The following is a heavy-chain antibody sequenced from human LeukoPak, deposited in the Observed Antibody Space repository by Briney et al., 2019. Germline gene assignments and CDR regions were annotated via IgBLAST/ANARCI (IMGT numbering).Heavy chain of an antibody. CDR2: IKSDGGST. CDR1: GFTFSSYW. V-gene: IGHV3-74*01. D-gene: IGHD1-14*01. CDR3: ARAYGMRL. J-gene: IGHJ1*01. Sequence: PGGSLRLSCAASGFTFSSYWMHWVRQAPGKGLVWVSRIKSDGGSTSYADSVNGRFTISRDNAKNTLYLQMNSLRAEDTVVHYCARAYGMRLWGQGTLVNVS.